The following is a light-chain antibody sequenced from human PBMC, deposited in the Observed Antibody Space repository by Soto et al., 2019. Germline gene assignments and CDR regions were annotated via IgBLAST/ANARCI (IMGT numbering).Light chain of an antibody. CDR1: QSVGGH. V-gene: IGKV3-11*01. Sequence: EIVLTQSPATLSLSPGERATLSCRASQSVGGHLAWYQQKPGQAPRLLIYDASDRATGIPARFSGSGSETDFTLTISSLEPDDFAVYYCQQRNNWPPSITFGQGHDWRL. CDR3: QQRNNWPPSIT. CDR2: DAS. J-gene: IGKJ5*01.